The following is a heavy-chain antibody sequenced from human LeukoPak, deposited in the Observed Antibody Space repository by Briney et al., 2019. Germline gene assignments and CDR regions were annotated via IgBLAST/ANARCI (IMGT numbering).Heavy chain of an antibody. J-gene: IGHJ3*02. Sequence: ASVKVSCKASGYTFTGYYMHWVRQAPGQGLEWMGWINPNSGGTNYAQKFQGRVTMTRDTSISTAYMELSRLRSDDTAVYYCARDKSYDYVWGSYRLDAFDIRGQGTMVTVSS. CDR3: ARDKSYDYVWGSYRLDAFDI. CDR1: GYTFTGYY. D-gene: IGHD3-16*02. V-gene: IGHV1-2*02. CDR2: INPNSGGT.